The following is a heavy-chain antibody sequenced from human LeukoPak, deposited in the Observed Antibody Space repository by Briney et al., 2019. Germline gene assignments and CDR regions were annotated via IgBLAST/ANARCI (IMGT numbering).Heavy chain of an antibody. J-gene: IGHJ4*02. CDR2: IYTSGST. D-gene: IGHD5-24*01. CDR1: GGSISSYY. Sequence: PSETLSLTCTVSGGSISSYYWSWIRQPAGKGLEWIGRIYTSGSTNYNPSLKSRVTISVDTSKNQFSLKLSSVTAADTAVYYCARDARDGYNSNLDYWGQGTLVTVSS. CDR3: ARDARDGYNSNLDY. V-gene: IGHV4-4*07.